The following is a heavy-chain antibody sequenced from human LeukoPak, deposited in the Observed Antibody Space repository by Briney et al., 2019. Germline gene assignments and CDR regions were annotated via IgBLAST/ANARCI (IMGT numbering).Heavy chain of an antibody. V-gene: IGHV3-30-3*01. Sequence: GGSLRLSCAASGFTFSSYAMHWVRQAPGKGLEWVAVISYDGSNKYYADSVKGRFTISRDISTDTLWLQMDSLRTEDTAVYYCAKGPLRGTAAAIDYWGQGTLVTVSS. CDR1: GFTFSSYA. CDR3: AKGPLRGTAAAIDY. CDR2: ISYDGSNK. D-gene: IGHD2-2*01. J-gene: IGHJ4*02.